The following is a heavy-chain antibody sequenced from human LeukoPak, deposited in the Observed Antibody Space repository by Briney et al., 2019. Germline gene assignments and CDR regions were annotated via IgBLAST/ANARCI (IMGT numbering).Heavy chain of an antibody. CDR3: ASGNEVTLDGFAI. CDR2: VSGYNGNT. J-gene: IGHJ3*02. V-gene: IGHV1-18*01. CDR1: GYTFTMYG. Sequence: GASVKVSCRTSGYTFTMYGISWVRQAPGQGLEWVGWVSGYNGNTDYAQNLQGRVTLTEDTSTDTAYMELSSLRSEDTAVYYCASGNEVTLDGFAIWGQGTMVTVSS. D-gene: IGHD2-8*01.